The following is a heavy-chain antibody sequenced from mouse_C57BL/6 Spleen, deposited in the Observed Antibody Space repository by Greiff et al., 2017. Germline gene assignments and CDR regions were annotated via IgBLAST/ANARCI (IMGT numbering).Heavy chain of an antibody. CDR3: ARDDDGDYWFAY. J-gene: IGHJ3*01. V-gene: IGHV7-3*01. D-gene: IGHD2-3*01. CDR1: GFTFTDYY. Sequence: EVQVVESGGGLVQPGGSLSLSCAASGFTFTDYYVSWVRQPPGKALEWLGIIRNKANGYTTEYSASVKGRFTISRDNTKSILYLQMYALRAEDSATYYCARDDDGDYWFAYWGQGTLVTVSA. CDR2: IRNKANGYTT.